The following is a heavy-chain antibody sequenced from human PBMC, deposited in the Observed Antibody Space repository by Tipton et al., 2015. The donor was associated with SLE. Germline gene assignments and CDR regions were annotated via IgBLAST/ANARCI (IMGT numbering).Heavy chain of an antibody. Sequence: TLSLTCTVSGGSISSSSYYWGWIRQPPGKGLEWIGYIYYSGSTNYNPPLKSRVTISVDTTKNQFSLKLSSVTAADTAVYYCARDRGGGPTPDAVDIWGQGTMVTVSS. CDR2: IYYSGST. CDR1: GGSISSSSYY. V-gene: IGHV4-61*01. CDR3: ARDRGGGPTPDAVDI. D-gene: IGHD3-10*01. J-gene: IGHJ3*02.